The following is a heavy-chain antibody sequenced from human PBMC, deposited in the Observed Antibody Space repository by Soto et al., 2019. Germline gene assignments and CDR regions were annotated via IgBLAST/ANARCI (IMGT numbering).Heavy chain of an antibody. Sequence: SETLSLTCAVYGGSFSGYYWSWVRQPPGKGLEWIGEINPTGGTNYNPSLKSRVTISIDTSKDQFSLQLSSVTAADTAVYYCARTRATPASRNLDSWGQGTLVTVSS. J-gene: IGHJ4*02. D-gene: IGHD1-1*01. CDR3: ARTRATPASRNLDS. CDR1: GGSFSGYY. V-gene: IGHV4-34*01. CDR2: INPTGGT.